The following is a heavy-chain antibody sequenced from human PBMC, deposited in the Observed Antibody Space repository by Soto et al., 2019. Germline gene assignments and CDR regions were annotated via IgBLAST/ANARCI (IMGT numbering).Heavy chain of an antibody. Sequence: EVQLVESGGGLVQPGRSLRLSCAASGFTFDDYAMHWVQQPPGKGLEWVSGISWNSGTIVYADSVKGRFTISRDNAKNSLYLQMNSLRAEDTALYYCAKDTGGWGSGGDAFDIWGQGTMVTVSS. CDR2: ISWNSGTI. V-gene: IGHV3-9*01. CDR3: AKDTGGWGSGGDAFDI. D-gene: IGHD6-19*01. CDR1: GFTFDDYA. J-gene: IGHJ3*02.